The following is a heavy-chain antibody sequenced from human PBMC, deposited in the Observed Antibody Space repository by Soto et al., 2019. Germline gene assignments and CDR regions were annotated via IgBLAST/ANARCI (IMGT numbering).Heavy chain of an antibody. V-gene: IGHV1-18*01. J-gene: IGHJ4*02. D-gene: IGHD2-15*01. CDR2: ISAYNGNT. Sequence: QVQLVQSGAEVKKPGASVKVSCKASGYTFTTYGISWVRQAPGQGLEWMGWISAYNGNTNSAQKLQGRVTMTPDTSTGTAYRELRSVRSDDTAVYYCARDSVYCSGDSCYPFDYWGQGTLVTDSS. CDR3: ARDSVYCSGDSCYPFDY. CDR1: GYTFTTYG.